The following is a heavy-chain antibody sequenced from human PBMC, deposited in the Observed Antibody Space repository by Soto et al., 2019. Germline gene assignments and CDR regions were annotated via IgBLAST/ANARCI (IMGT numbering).Heavy chain of an antibody. CDR1: GFTFSSDW. J-gene: IGHJ6*02. D-gene: IGHD3-10*01. CDR3: AKDMRGSGSYYTYGMDV. V-gene: IGHV3-74*01. CDR2: INTDGSDT. Sequence: PGESLKISCAASGFTFSSDWMHWVRQAPGKGLVWVSRINTDGSDTSYADSVKGRFTISRDNAKDTLYLQMNSLRAEDTAAYYCAKDMRGSGSYYTYGMDVWGQGTTVTVSS.